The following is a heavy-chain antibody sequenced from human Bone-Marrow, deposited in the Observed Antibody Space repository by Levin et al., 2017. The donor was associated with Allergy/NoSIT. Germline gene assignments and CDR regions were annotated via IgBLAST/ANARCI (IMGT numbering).Heavy chain of an antibody. CDR3: ARGGGYCISPNCYGIDY. Sequence: GGSLRLSCATSRFTFSSYDMHWVRQAPGKGLEWVAVISSDGINKYYADSVKGRFTISRDNSRNTLYLQLNSLRAEDTAVFYCARGGGYCISPNCYGIDYWGQGTLVTVSS. V-gene: IGHV3-30-3*01. CDR2: ISSDGINK. D-gene: IGHD2-2*01. J-gene: IGHJ4*02. CDR1: RFTFSSYD.